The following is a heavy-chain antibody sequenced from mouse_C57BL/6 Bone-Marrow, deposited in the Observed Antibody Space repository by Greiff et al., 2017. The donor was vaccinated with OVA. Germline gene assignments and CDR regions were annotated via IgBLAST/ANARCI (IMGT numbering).Heavy chain of an antibody. Sequence: EVKLQQSGPELVKPGASVKISCKASGYTFTDYYMNWVKQSHGKSLEWIGDINPNNGGTSYNQKFKGKATLTVDKSSSTAYMELRSLTSEDSAVYYCARGNYYGSSHYWGQGTTLTVSS. CDR2: INPNNGGT. V-gene: IGHV1-26*01. CDR1: GYTFTDYY. CDR3: ARGNYYGSSHY. J-gene: IGHJ2*01. D-gene: IGHD1-1*01.